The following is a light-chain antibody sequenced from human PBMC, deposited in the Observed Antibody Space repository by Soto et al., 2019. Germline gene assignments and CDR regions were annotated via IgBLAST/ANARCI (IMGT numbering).Light chain of an antibody. CDR1: QVISYY. CDR2: DAS. J-gene: IGKJ3*01. V-gene: IGKV1-27*01. Sequence: DIQMTQSPSSLSAFVGDRVTITCRASQVISYYLAWYQQKPGKSPKLLIYDASTLQSGVPSRFSGSGSGTDFTLTISSLQPEDVATYYCQKYNGEFAFGPGTKVDV. CDR3: QKYNGEFA.